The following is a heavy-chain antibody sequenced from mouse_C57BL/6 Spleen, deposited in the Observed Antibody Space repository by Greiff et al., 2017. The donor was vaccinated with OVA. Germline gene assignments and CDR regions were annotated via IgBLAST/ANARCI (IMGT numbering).Heavy chain of an antibody. CDR1: GYTFTSYW. J-gene: IGHJ2*01. V-gene: IGHV1-64*01. D-gene: IGHD1-3*01. CDR3: ARESGIFDY. CDR2: IHPNSGST. Sequence: QVQLQQPGAELVKPGASVKLSCKASGYTFTSYWMHWVKQRPGQGLEWIGMIHPNSGSTNYNEKFTSKATLTVDKSSSTAYMQLSSLTSEDSAVYYCARESGIFDYWGQGTTLTVSS.